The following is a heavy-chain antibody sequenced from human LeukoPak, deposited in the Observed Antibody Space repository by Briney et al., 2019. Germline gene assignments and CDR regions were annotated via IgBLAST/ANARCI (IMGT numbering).Heavy chain of an antibody. V-gene: IGHV4-59*01. D-gene: IGHD3-10*01. Sequence: SETLSLTCTVSGGSISSYYWSWIRQPPGKRLEWIGYIYYSGSTNYNPSLKSRVTISVDTSKNQFSLKLSSVTAADTAVYYCARTVRGVNVYWGQGTLVTVSS. CDR3: ARTVRGVNVY. CDR1: GGSISSYY. CDR2: IYYSGST. J-gene: IGHJ4*02.